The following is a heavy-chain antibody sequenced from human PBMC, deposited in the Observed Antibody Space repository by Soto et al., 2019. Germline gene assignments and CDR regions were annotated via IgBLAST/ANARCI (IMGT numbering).Heavy chain of an antibody. CDR2: IYYSGST. CDR3: ARMERGGPFDY. CDR1: GGSISSGGYY. J-gene: IGHJ4*02. D-gene: IGHD1-1*01. V-gene: IGHV4-31*03. Sequence: QVQLQESGPGLVKPSQTLSLTCTVSGGSISSGGYYWSWIRQHPGKGREWIGYIYYSGSTYYNPYLKSRVTISVDTSKNQFPLKLSSVTAAATAVYYCARMERGGPFDYWGQGTLVTVSS.